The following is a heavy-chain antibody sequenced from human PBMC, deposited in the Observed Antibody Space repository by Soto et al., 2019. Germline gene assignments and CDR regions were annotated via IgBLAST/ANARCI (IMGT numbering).Heavy chain of an antibody. D-gene: IGHD6-19*01. CDR3: ARVPDSSLGTMDV. CDR2: MFPCYSDT. Sequence: PGASLKISCKGSAHSFTTYWIGWVRQLPGQALAWMGVMFPCYSDTRYTPSFQGRVTMSAAPSTSTTCLEWSSLKAANRAMYYCARVPDSSLGTMDVCGQGNTVTVSS. V-gene: IGHV5-51*01. J-gene: IGHJ6*02. CDR1: AHSFTTYW.